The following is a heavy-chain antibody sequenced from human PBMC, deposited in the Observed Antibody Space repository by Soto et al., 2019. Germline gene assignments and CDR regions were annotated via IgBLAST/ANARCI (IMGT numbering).Heavy chain of an antibody. Sequence: QVQLVESGGGVVQPGRSLRLSCAASGFTFSSYGMHWVRQAPGKGLEWVAVIWYDGSNKYYADSVKGRFTISRDNSKNTLYLQMNSLRAEDTAVYYCAKSLLRRQQLVTVDYWGQGTLVTVSS. J-gene: IGHJ4*02. CDR1: GFTFSSYG. CDR2: IWYDGSNK. V-gene: IGHV3-33*06. D-gene: IGHD6-13*01. CDR3: AKSLLRRQQLVTVDY.